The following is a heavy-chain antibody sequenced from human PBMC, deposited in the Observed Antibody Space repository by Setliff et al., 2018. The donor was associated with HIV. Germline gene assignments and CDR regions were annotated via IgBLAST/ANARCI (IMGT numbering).Heavy chain of an antibody. D-gene: IGHD4-17*01. CDR1: GGSISSYY. V-gene: IGHV4-59*12. CDR3: AREIYGGNSRPFDY. Sequence: SETLSLTCTVSGGSISSYYWSWIRQPPGKGLEWIGYIYYSGSTNYNPSLKSRVTISVDTSKNQFSLKLSSVTAAETAVYYCAREIYGGNSRPFDYWGQGTLVTVSS. J-gene: IGHJ4*02. CDR2: IYYSGST.